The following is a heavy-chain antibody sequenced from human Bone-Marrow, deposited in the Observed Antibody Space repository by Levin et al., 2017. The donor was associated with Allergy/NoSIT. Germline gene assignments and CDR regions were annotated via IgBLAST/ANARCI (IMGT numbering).Heavy chain of an antibody. J-gene: IGHJ6*02. Sequence: GGSLRLSCAASGFTFRNYWMNWVRQVPGKGLEWVSRISDDGTSTNYADSVEGRFTISRDDAKNTLYLQMDSRRAADTALYYCASTLYDILNGRYGIDVWGQGTTVTVSS. V-gene: IGHV3-74*01. CDR1: GFTFRNYW. D-gene: IGHD3-9*01. CDR2: ISDDGTST. CDR3: ASTLYDILNGRYGIDV.